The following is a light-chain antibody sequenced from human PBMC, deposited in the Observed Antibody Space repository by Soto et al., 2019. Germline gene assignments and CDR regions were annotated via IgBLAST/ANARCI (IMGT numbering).Light chain of an antibody. V-gene: IGKV3-20*01. J-gene: IGKJ1*01. CDR2: AAS. Sequence: EIVLTQSPGTLSLSPGERATLSCRASQSVDSKYLAWYQQKPGQAPRILIFAASSRATGIPDRFSGSGSGTDFTLTISRLEPGDFAVYYCQQYHNWPAFGQGTKV. CDR3: QQYHNWPA. CDR1: QSVDSKY.